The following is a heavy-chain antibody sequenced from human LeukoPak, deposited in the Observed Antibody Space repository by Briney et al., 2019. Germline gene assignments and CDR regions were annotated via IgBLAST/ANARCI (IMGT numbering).Heavy chain of an antibody. J-gene: IGHJ3*02. CDR2: LSHSGSS. Sequence: PSETLSLTCNVSGCAVSSYYWSWIRRPPGRGLEWIAYLSHSGSSDSNPSLTSRVTTLVDTSKNQFSLKLTSVTAADTPVYYCARARYANAWYAFDIWGHGTMVTVSS. D-gene: IGHD2-2*01. V-gene: IGHV4-59*02. CDR3: ARARYANAWYAFDI. CDR1: GCAVSSYY.